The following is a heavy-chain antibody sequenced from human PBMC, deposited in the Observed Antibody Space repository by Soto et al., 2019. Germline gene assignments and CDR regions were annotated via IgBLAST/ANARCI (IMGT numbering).Heavy chain of an antibody. J-gene: IGHJ4*02. CDR1: GFTFSSYS. CDR2: ISSSSSYI. V-gene: IGHV3-21*01. CDR3: ARVEQQLVLGGFDY. Sequence: EVQLVESGGGLVKPGGSLRLSCAASGFTFSSYSMNWVRQAPGKGLEWVSSISSSSSYIYYADSVKGRFTISRDNAKNSLYLQMNCLRADDTAVYYCARVEQQLVLGGFDYWGQGTLVAVSS. D-gene: IGHD6-13*01.